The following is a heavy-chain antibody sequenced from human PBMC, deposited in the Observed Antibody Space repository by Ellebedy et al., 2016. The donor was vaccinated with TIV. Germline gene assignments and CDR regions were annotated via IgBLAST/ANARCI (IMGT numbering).Heavy chain of an antibody. CDR3: AAVPPIQDCSSTSCYREWFNP. Sequence: ASVKVSCXASGYTFTSYGISWVRQAPGQGLEWMGWISAYNGNTNYAQKLQGRVTMTRNTSISTAYMELSSLRSEDTAVYYCAAVPPIQDCSSTSCYREWFNPWGQGTLVTVSS. V-gene: IGHV1-18*01. D-gene: IGHD2-2*01. CDR1: GYTFTSYG. CDR2: ISAYNGNT. J-gene: IGHJ5*02.